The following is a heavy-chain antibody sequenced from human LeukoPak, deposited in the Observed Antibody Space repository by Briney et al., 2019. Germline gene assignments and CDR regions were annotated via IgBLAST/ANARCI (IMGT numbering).Heavy chain of an antibody. CDR3: ASAIAAAGTGYYYYGMDV. J-gene: IGHJ6*02. V-gene: IGHV4-59*01. CDR2: IYYSGST. CDR1: GGSISSYY. Sequence: SETLSLTCTVSGGSISSYYWSWIRQPPGKGLEWIGYIYYSGSTSYNPSLKSRVTISVDTSKNQFSLKLSSVTAADTAVYYCASAIAAAGTGYYYYGMDVWGQGTTVTVSS. D-gene: IGHD6-13*01.